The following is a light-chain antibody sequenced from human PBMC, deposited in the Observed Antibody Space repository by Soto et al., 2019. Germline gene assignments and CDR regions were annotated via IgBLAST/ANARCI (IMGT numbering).Light chain of an antibody. CDR2: GNI. J-gene: IGLJ3*02. V-gene: IGLV1-40*01. CDR1: SSNIGNNF. Sequence: QSVLTQPPSVSAAPGQKVIISCSGTSSNIGNNFVSWYQQLPGTAPKLLIYGNINRPSGVPDRFSGSKSGTSASLAITGLQAEDEADYYCQSYDSSLSSWVFGGGTKVTVL. CDR3: QSYDSSLSSWV.